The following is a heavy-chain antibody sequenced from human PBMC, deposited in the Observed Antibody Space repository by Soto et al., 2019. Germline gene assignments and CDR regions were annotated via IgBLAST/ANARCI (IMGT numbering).Heavy chain of an antibody. CDR3: ARDKSSGPIDY. CDR1: GFTFSSYG. Sequence: QVQLVESGGGVVQPGRSLRLSCAASGFTFSSYGMHWVRQAPGKGLEWVAVIWYDGSNKYYADSVKGRFTISRDNSKKTLYMQMNSLRAEDTAVYYCARDKSSGPIDYWGQGTMVTVSS. V-gene: IGHV3-33*01. CDR2: IWYDGSNK. J-gene: IGHJ4*02. D-gene: IGHD5-12*01.